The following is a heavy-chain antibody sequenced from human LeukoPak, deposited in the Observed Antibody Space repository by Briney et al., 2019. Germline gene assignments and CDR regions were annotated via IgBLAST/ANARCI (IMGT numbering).Heavy chain of an antibody. CDR2: IYTSGSI. D-gene: IGHD2-15*01. Sequence: SETLSLTCTVSGGSISSYYWSWIRQPAGKGLELIGRIYTSGSINYNPSLKSRVTMSVDTSKNQISLKLSSVTAADTAVYYCARGCSGGSCGYLWGRGTLVTVSS. J-gene: IGHJ2*01. V-gene: IGHV4-4*07. CDR1: GGSISSYY. CDR3: ARGCSGGSCGYL.